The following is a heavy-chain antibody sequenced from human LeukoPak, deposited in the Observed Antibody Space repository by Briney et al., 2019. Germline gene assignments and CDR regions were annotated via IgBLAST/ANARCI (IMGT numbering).Heavy chain of an antibody. CDR3: AKVRSMAANPSYFDS. Sequence: SGGSLRLSCAASGFTFSTYAMSWVRQAPGKGLEWVSVISSGGGVTHYADSVEGRLTISRDNSKDTLFLQVNSLRAEDTAVYYCAKVRSMAANPSYFDSWGQGTLVTVSS. CDR2: ISSGGGVT. D-gene: IGHD5-24*01. CDR1: GFTFSTYA. V-gene: IGHV3-23*01. J-gene: IGHJ4*02.